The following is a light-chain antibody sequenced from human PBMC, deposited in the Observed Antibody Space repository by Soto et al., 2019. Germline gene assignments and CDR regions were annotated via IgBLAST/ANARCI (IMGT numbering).Light chain of an antibody. Sequence: IVMTQSPATLSVSPGDRVTLSCRASQSISSNLAWYQQKPGQAPRLLIYGASTRSTGIPARFSGSGSGTDFTLTISSLLSEDVAVYYCQQYKSWPPLTFGGGTKVDIK. V-gene: IGKV3-15*01. CDR1: QSISSN. CDR3: QQYKSWPPLT. J-gene: IGKJ4*01. CDR2: GAS.